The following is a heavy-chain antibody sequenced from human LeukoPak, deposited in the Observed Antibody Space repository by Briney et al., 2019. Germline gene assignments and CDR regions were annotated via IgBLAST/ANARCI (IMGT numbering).Heavy chain of an antibody. CDR3: AKDRGSVEMATVVDY. Sequence: GGSLRLSCAASGFTFSSYAMSWVRQAPGKGLEWVSAISGSGGSTYYADSVKGRFTISRDNSKNTLYLQMNSLRAEGTAVYYCAKDRGSVEMATVVDYWGQGTLVTVSS. D-gene: IGHD5-24*01. V-gene: IGHV3-23*01. CDR1: GFTFSSYA. J-gene: IGHJ4*02. CDR2: ISGSGGST.